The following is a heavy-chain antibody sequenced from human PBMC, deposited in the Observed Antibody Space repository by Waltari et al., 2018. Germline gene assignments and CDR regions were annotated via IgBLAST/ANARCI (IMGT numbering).Heavy chain of an antibody. CDR2: ISWNSGNI. CDR3: AKVEGGIVTRYYALDI. J-gene: IGHJ3*02. V-gene: IGHV3-9*01. D-gene: IGHD3-16*02. CDR1: GFTFEDYA. Sequence: EVQVVESGGGLVQPGRSVTLSCVASGFTFEDYAMHWVRHVPGKGLGWVSGISWNSGNIGYADSVRSRFTVSRDNSKNTLYLQMNSLRVEDTAVYFCAKVEGGIVTRYYALDIWGQGTMVTVSS.